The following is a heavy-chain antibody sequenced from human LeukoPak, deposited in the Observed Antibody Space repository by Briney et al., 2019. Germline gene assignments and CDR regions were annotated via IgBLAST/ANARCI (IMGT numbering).Heavy chain of an antibody. V-gene: IGHV4-31*03. CDR3: ARVTVVPAAMGFDY. J-gene: IGHJ4*02. D-gene: IGHD2-2*01. Sequence: PSETLSLTCTVSGGSISSGGYYWSWIRQHPGKGLEWIGYIYYSGSTYYNPSLKSRVTISVDTFKNQFSLKLSSVTAADTAVYYCARVTVVPAAMGFDYWGQGTLVTVSS. CDR1: GGSISSGGYY. CDR2: IYYSGST.